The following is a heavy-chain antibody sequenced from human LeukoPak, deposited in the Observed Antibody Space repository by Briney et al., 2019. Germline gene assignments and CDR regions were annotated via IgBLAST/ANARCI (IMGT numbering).Heavy chain of an antibody. D-gene: IGHD2-15*01. J-gene: IGHJ4*02. CDR1: GYTFTSYY. CDR2: INPSGGST. Sequence: GASVKVSCKASGYTFTSYYMHWVRQAPGQGLEWMGIINPSGGSTSYAQKFQCRVTMTRDTSTRTVYMEMSSLRSEDTAVYYCARVDCSGGSCYLDYWGQGTLVTVSS. V-gene: IGHV1-46*01. CDR3: ARVDCSGGSCYLDY.